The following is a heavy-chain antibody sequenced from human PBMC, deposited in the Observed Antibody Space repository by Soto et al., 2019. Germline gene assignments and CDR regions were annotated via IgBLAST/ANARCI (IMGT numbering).Heavy chain of an antibody. J-gene: IGHJ3*02. Sequence: SETLSLTCAVSGGSIISDGYSWSWIRQPPGKGLQWIGHIYEGGNTYYTPSLESRVAISTDKSKNQFSLRLSSVTAADTAVYYCVRRSPEDAFDIWGQGTTVTVSS. CDR1: GGSIISDGYS. CDR3: VRRSPEDAFDI. V-gene: IGHV4-30-2*01. CDR2: IYEGGNT.